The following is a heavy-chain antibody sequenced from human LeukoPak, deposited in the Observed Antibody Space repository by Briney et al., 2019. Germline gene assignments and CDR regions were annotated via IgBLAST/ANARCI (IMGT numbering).Heavy chain of an antibody. CDR3: AKDSATTVTSVDY. CDR2: VSSIGISS. V-gene: IGHV3-23*01. CDR1: GFTFSNYA. Sequence: GGSLRLSCTASGFTFSNYAITWVRQAPGKGLEWVSSVSSIGISSYYADSVKGRFTISRDNSNNTLFLQLNSLRAEDTAAYYCAKDSATTVTSVDYWGQGTLVTVSS. J-gene: IGHJ4*02. D-gene: IGHD4-17*01.